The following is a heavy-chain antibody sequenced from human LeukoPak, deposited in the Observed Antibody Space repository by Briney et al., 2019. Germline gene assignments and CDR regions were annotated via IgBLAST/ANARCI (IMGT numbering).Heavy chain of an antibody. V-gene: IGHV4-59*01. Sequence: SETLSLTCTVSGGSISSYYWSWIRQPPGKGLEWIGYIYYSGSTNYNPPLKSRVTISVDTSKNQFSLKLSSVTAADTAVYYCARSPRVAAAGTVDWFDPWGQGTLVTVSS. CDR3: ARSPRVAAAGTVDWFDP. CDR1: GGSISSYY. D-gene: IGHD6-13*01. CDR2: IYYSGST. J-gene: IGHJ5*02.